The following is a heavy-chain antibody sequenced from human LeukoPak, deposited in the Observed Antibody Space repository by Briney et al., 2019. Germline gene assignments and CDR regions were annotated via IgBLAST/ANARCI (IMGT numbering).Heavy chain of an antibody. CDR1: GYTFTGYY. CDR2: INPNSGGT. CDR3: TTVRFEVDSSGYYHNYFDP. J-gene: IGHJ5*02. D-gene: IGHD3-22*01. V-gene: IGHV1-2*02. Sequence: GASVKVSCKASGYTFTGYYMHWVRQAPGQGLEWMGWINPNSGGTNYAQKFQGRLTMTEDTSTDTAYMELSSLRSEDTAVYYCTTVRFEVDSSGYYHNYFDPWGQGTLVTVSS.